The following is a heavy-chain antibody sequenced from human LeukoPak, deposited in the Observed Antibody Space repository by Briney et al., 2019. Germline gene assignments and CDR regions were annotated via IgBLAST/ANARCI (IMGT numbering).Heavy chain of an antibody. CDR2: ISAYNGNT. CDR3: ARARTRYCSSTSCYRRAWDYYYYMDV. V-gene: IGHV1-18*01. Sequence: ASVKVSRKASGYTFTSYGISWVRQAPRQGLEWMGWISAYNGNTNYAQKLQGRVTMTTDTSTSTAYMELRSLRSDDTAVYYCARARTRYCSSTSCYRRAWDYYYYMDVWGKGTTVTVSS. D-gene: IGHD2-2*02. J-gene: IGHJ6*03. CDR1: GYTFTSYG.